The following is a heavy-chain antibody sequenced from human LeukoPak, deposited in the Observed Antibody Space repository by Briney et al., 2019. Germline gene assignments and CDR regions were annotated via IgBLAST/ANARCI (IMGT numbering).Heavy chain of an antibody. V-gene: IGHV3-33*01. J-gene: IGHJ4*02. CDR2: IWYDGSNK. CDR3: ASPSHDYGDYAFDY. CDR1: GFTFSSYG. Sequence: PGGSLRLSCAASGFTFSSYGMHWVRQAPGKGLEWVAVIWYDGSNKYYADSVKGRFTISRDNSKNTLYLQMNSLRAEDTAVYYCASPSHDYGDYAFDYWGQGTLVTVSS. D-gene: IGHD4-17*01.